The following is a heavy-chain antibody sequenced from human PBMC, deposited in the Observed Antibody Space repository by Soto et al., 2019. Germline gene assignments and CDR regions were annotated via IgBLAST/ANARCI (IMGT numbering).Heavy chain of an antibody. CDR2: INHSGSV. CDR1: GGSFSGYY. CDR3: ARGVSSTWYDYYYGMDV. D-gene: IGHD6-13*01. Sequence: SETLSLTCAVYGGSFSGYYWTWIRQPPGKGLEWIGEINHSGSVNYNPSLKSRVTISVDRPKNQFSLRLSSLTAADTAVYYWARGVSSTWYDYYYGMDVWGLGTSVTVS. V-gene: IGHV4-34*01. J-gene: IGHJ6*02.